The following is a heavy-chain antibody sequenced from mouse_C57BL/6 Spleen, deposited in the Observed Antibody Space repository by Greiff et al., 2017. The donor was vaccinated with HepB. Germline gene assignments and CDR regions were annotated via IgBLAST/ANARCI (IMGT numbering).Heavy chain of an antibody. V-gene: IGHV1-52*01. D-gene: IGHD1-1*01. CDR1: GYTFTSYW. CDR2: IDPSDSET. CDR3: ARGYYGSSYPYYFDY. Sequence: QVQLQQPGAELVRPGSSVKLSCKASGYTFTSYWMHWVKQRPIQGLEWIGNIDPSDSETHYNQKFKDKATLTVDKSSSTAYMQLSSLTSEDSAVYYCARGYYGSSYPYYFDYWGQGTTLTVSS. J-gene: IGHJ2*01.